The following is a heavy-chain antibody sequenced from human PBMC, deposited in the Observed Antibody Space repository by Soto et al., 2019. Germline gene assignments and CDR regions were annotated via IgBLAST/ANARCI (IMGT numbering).Heavy chain of an antibody. V-gene: IGHV5-51*01. CDR3: ARLGGDYSSGWPNEGGNWFDP. J-gene: IGHJ5*02. CDR1: GYSFPSYW. CDR2: IYPGDSDA. D-gene: IGHD6-19*01. Sequence: GESLKISFKGSGYSFPSYWIGWVRQMPGKGLEWVGIIYPGDSDAGYSPSFQGQVTISADKSISTAYLQWSSLKASDTAMYYCARLGGDYSSGWPNEGGNWFDPWGQGTLVTVSS.